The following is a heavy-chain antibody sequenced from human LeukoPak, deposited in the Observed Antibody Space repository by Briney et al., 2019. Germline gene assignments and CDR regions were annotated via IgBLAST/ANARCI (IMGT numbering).Heavy chain of an antibody. CDR1: GFTFSSYG. Sequence: GGSLRLSCAASGFTFSSYGMHWVRQAPGKGLEWVAFIRYDGSNKYYADSVKGRFTISRDNSKNTLYLQMNSLRAEDTAVYYCAKDRMVLGTYYYYMDVWGKGTTVTVSS. V-gene: IGHV3-30*02. CDR2: IRYDGSNK. J-gene: IGHJ6*03. D-gene: IGHD4/OR15-4a*01. CDR3: AKDRMVLGTYYYYMDV.